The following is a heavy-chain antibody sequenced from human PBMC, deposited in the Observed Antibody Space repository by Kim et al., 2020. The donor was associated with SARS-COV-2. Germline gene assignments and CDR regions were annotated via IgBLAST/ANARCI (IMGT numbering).Heavy chain of an antibody. CDR3: ARVIAVAGIPDY. V-gene: IGHV4-39*01. Sequence: SETLFLTCTVSGDSINSGLYYWAWIRQPPGKGLDWIGFVYHRGTTYYNPSLKSRVTISIDTSKNQFSLNLSSVTAADTAVYYCARVIAVAGIPDYCGQGT. CDR1: GDSINSGLYY. D-gene: IGHD6-19*01. CDR2: VYHRGTT. J-gene: IGHJ4*02.